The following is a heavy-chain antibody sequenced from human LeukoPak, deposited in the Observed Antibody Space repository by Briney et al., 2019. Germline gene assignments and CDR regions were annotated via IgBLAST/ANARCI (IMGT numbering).Heavy chain of an antibody. J-gene: IGHJ4*02. Sequence: GASVKVSCKASGYTFTGYYMHWVRQAPGQGLEWMGRINPNSGGTNYAQKFQGRVTMTRDTSISTAYMELSRLRSDDTAVYYCARSPGGITMIVVVTTEYFDYWGQGTLVTVSS. CDR3: ARSPGGITMIVVVTTEYFDY. CDR1: GYTFTGYY. V-gene: IGHV1-2*06. CDR2: INPNSGGT. D-gene: IGHD3-22*01.